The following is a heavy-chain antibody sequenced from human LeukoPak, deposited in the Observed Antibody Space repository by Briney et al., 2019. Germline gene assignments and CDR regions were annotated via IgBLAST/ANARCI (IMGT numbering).Heavy chain of an antibody. V-gene: IGHV4-34*01. CDR1: GGSFSGYY. CDR3: ARTPDY. Sequence: SETLSLTCAVYGGSFSGYYWSWIRQPPGRGLEWIGEINHSGSTNYNPSLKSRVTISVDTSKNQFSLKLSSVTAADTAVYYCARTPDYWGQGTLVTVSS. CDR2: INHSGST. J-gene: IGHJ4*02.